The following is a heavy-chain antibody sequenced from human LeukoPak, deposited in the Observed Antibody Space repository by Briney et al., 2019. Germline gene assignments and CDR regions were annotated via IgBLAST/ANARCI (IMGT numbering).Heavy chain of an antibody. V-gene: IGHV4-30-2*06. CDR1: GGSISSGPYF. J-gene: IGHJ4*02. D-gene: IGHD1-26*01. Sequence: SETLSLTCSVSGGSISSGPYFWSWIRQSPGQGLEWIGYIYHSGSTYYNPSLKSRVTISVDRSKNQFSLKLSSVTAADTAVYYCARNSGSYSGAIDYWGQGTLVTVSS. CDR3: ARNSGSYSGAIDY. CDR2: IYHSGST.